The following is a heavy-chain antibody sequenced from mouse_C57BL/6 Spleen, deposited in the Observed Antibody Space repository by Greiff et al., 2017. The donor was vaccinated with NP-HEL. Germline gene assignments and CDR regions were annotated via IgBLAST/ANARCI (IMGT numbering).Heavy chain of an antibody. Sequence: QVQLKQPGAELVMPGASVKLSCKASGYTFTSYWMHWVKQRPGQGLEWIGEIDPSDSYTNYNQKFKGKSTLTVDKSSSTAYMQLSSLTSEDSAVYYCARSGNGYAAWFAYWGKGTLVTVSA. CDR2: IDPSDSYT. J-gene: IGHJ3*01. CDR3: ARSGNGYAAWFAY. D-gene: IGHD2-2*01. V-gene: IGHV1-69*01. CDR1: GYTFTSYW.